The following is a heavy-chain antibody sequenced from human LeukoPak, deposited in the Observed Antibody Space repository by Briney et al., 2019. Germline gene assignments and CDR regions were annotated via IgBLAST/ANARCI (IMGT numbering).Heavy chain of an antibody. CDR3: ARVVPAAKLSY. CDR2: INPSGGST. V-gene: IGHV1-46*01. Sequence: ASVKVSCKTSGYTITSYYMHWVRQAPGQGLEWMGIINPSGGSTSYAQKFQGRVTMTRDTSTSTVYMELSSLRSEDTAVYYCARVVPAAKLSYWGQGTLVTVSS. CDR1: GYTITSYY. D-gene: IGHD2-2*01. J-gene: IGHJ4*02.